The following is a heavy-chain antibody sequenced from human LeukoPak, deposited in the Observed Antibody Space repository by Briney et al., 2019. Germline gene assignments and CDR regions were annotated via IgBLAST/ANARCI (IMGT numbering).Heavy chain of an antibody. CDR2: IYSGGST. Sequence: GGSLRLSCAASGFTVSSNYMGWVRQAPEKGLEWVSVIYSGGSTYYADSVKGRFTISRDNSKNTLYLQMNSLRAEDTAVYYCASHSGYGTIDYWGQGTLVTVSS. V-gene: IGHV3-53*01. CDR1: GFTVSSNY. J-gene: IGHJ4*02. D-gene: IGHD5-12*01. CDR3: ASHSGYGTIDY.